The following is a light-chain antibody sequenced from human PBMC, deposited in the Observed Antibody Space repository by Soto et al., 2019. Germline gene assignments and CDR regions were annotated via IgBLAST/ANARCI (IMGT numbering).Light chain of an antibody. J-gene: IGLJ2*01. V-gene: IGLV2-14*01. CDR3: SSYTSTSGVL. CDR1: SSDVGGYNY. Sequence: QSALTQSASVSGSPGQSITISCTGTSSDVGGYNYVSWYQQHPGKAPKLMIYEVSNRPSGVSNRFSGSKSGNTASLTISGLQAEDEADYYCSSYTSTSGVLFGGGTKLTVL. CDR2: EVS.